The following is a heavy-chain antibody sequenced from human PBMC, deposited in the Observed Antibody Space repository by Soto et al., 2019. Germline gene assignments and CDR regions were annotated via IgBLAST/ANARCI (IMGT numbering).Heavy chain of an antibody. Sequence: ASVKVSCKASGYTFTGYYMHWVRQAPGQGLEWMGWINPNSGGTNYAQKFQGRVTMTRDTSISTAYMELSRLRSDDTAVYYCARDGLLRVFGWENYYYYGKEVWGQGNT. V-gene: IGHV1-2*02. CDR3: ARDGLLRVFGWENYYYYGKEV. J-gene: IGHJ6*02. CDR2: INPNSGGT. D-gene: IGHD3-3*01. CDR1: GYTFTGYY.